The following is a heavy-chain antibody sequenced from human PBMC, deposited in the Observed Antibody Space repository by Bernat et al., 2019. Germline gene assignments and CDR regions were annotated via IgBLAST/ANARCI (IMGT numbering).Heavy chain of an antibody. J-gene: IGHJ5*02. CDR2: ISYDGSNK. CDR3: AKTAYYDSSGYYHKNWFDP. V-gene: IGHV3-30*18. CDR1: GFTFSSYG. Sequence: QVQLVESGGGVVQPGRSLRLSCAASGFTFSSYGMHWVRQAPGKGLEWVAVISYDGSNKYYADSVKGRFTISRDKSKNTLYLQMNSLRAEDTAVYYCAKTAYYDSSGYYHKNWFDPWGQGTLVTVSS. D-gene: IGHD3-22*01.